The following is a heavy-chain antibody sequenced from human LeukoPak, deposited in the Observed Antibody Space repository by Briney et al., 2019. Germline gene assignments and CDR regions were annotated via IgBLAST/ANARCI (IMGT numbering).Heavy chain of an antibody. Sequence: SETLSLTCAVYGGSFSGYYWSWIRQPPGKGLEWIGEINHSGSTNYNPSLKSRVTISVDTSKNQFSLKLSSVTAADTAVYYCARFYGGNRHWYFDLWGRGTLVTVSS. D-gene: IGHD4-23*01. CDR1: GGSFSGYY. CDR3: ARFYGGNRHWYFDL. CDR2: INHSGST. J-gene: IGHJ2*01. V-gene: IGHV4-34*01.